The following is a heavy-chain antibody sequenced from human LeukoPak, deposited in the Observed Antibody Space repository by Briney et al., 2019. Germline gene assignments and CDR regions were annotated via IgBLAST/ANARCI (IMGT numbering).Heavy chain of an antibody. CDR2: ISGSGGST. D-gene: IGHD3-3*01. V-gene: IGHV3-23*01. CDR3: AKDSLGVLRFLEWTCNWFDP. J-gene: IGHJ5*02. Sequence: GASLRLSCAASGFTFSSYAMSWVRQAPGKGLEWVSAISGSGGSTYYADSVKGRFTISRDNSKNTLYLQMNSLRAEDTAVYYCAKDSLGVLRFLEWTCNWFDPWGQGTLVTVSS. CDR1: GFTFSSYA.